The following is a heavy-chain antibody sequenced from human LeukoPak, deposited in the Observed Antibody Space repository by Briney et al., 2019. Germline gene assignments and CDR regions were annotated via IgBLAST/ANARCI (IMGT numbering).Heavy chain of an antibody. CDR1: GGSISSYY. CDR2: IYTSGST. CDR3: AIDYTSYFDY. V-gene: IGHV4-4*07. J-gene: IGHJ4*02. Sequence: ESSETLSLTCTVSGGSISSYYWSWIRQPAGKGLEWIGRIYTSGSTNYNPSLKSRVTMSVDRSKNQFSLNLRSVTAADTAVYYCAIDYTSYFDYWGQGILVTVSS. D-gene: IGHD4-11*01.